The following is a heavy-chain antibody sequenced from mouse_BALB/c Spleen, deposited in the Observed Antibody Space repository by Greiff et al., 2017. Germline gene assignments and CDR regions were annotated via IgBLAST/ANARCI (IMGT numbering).Heavy chain of an antibody. CDR1: GFTFSSFG. CDR2: ISSGSSTI. V-gene: IGHV5-17*02. J-gene: IGHJ4*01. CDR3: AREGDDGYYYAMDY. Sequence: EVHLVESGGGLVQPGGSRKLSCAASGFTFSSFGMHWVRQAPEKGLEWVAYISSGSSTIYYADTVKGRFTISRDNPKNTLFLQMTSLRSEDTAMYYCAREGDDGYYYAMDYWGQGTSVTVSS. D-gene: IGHD2-3*01.